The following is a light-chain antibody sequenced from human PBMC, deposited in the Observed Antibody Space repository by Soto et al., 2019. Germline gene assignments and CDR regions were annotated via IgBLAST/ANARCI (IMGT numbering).Light chain of an antibody. Sequence: EIVLTQSPGTLSLSPGERATLSCRTSQSVSNAYVTWYQQKRGQPPRLIIFGASNRATGIPDRFSGSGSGTDFTLTISRVEPEDFAVYYCQQYNRSPYTFGQGSKLE. V-gene: IGKV3-20*01. CDR1: QSVSNAY. J-gene: IGKJ2*01. CDR2: GAS. CDR3: QQYNRSPYT.